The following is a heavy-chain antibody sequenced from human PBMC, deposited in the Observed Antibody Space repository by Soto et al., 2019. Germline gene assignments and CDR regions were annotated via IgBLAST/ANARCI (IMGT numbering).Heavy chain of an antibody. Sequence: EVQLVESGGGLVQPGGSLRLSCAASGFTFSSYSMNWVRQAPGKGLEWVSYISSSSSTIYYADSVKGRFTISRDNAKNSLYLQMNSLRAEDTAVYYCARAGWTGRYYYDSSGYYCDWGQGTLVTVSS. CDR1: GFTFSSYS. V-gene: IGHV3-48*01. J-gene: IGHJ4*02. CDR2: ISSSSSTI. D-gene: IGHD3-22*01. CDR3: ARAGWTGRYYYDSSGYYCD.